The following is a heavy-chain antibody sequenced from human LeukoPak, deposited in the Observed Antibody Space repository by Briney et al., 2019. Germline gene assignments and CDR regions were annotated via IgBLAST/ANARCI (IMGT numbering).Heavy chain of an antibody. Sequence: SETLSLTCSVSGGSFSNYYWSWIRQPPGKGLEWNGFIYYSGTTDYNPSLKSRVTISVDTSKKQFSLKLSSVTAADTAVYYCARGVVLTGYPLDFWGRGTLVTVSS. CDR3: ARGVVLTGYPLDF. J-gene: IGHJ4*02. CDR1: GGSFSNYY. CDR2: IYYSGTT. D-gene: IGHD3-9*01. V-gene: IGHV4-59*01.